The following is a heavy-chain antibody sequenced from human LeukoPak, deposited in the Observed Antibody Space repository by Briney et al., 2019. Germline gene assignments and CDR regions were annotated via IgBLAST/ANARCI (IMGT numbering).Heavy chain of an antibody. CDR1: GFTFSSFE. D-gene: IGHD6-19*01. J-gene: IGHJ1*01. Sequence: GGSLRLSCAASGFTFSSFEMNWVRQAPGKGLEWVSFISTSDSTIYYADSVKGRFTISRDNAKTSLYLQMNSLRVEDTAVYYCVGGTGWRLDSWGQGTLVTVSS. CDR3: VGGTGWRLDS. V-gene: IGHV3-48*03. CDR2: ISTSDSTI.